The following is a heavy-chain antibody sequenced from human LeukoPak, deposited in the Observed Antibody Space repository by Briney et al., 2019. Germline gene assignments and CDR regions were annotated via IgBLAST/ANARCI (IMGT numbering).Heavy chain of an antibody. Sequence: GGSLRLSCAASGFTFDDYAMHWVRQAPGKGLEWVSGISWNSGSIGYADSVKGRFTISRDNAKNSLYLQMNSLRAEDTALYYCAKDAVDPYYYGSGYGMDVWGQGTTVTVSS. CDR2: ISWNSGSI. CDR1: GFTFDDYA. CDR3: AKDAVDPYYYGSGYGMDV. J-gene: IGHJ6*02. V-gene: IGHV3-9*01. D-gene: IGHD3-10*01.